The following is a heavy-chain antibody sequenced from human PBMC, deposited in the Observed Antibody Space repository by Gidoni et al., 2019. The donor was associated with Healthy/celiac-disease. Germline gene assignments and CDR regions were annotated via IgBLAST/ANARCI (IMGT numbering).Heavy chain of an antibody. D-gene: IGHD2-21*02. J-gene: IGHJ6*02. CDR3: ASSGSCGGDCPIYYYGMDV. CDR2: MDPNSGDR. CDR1: GYTFTSYD. Sequence: QVQLVQSGAEAKKPGAAVMVSCKASGYTFTSYDINWVRQATGQGLEWMGWMDPNSGDRGYAQKFQGRVTMTRNTSISTAYMELSSLRSEDTAVYYCASSGSCGGDCPIYYYGMDVWGQGTTVTVSS. V-gene: IGHV1-8*01.